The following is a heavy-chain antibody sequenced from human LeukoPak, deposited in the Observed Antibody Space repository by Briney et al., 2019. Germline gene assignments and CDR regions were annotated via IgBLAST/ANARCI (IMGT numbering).Heavy chain of an antibody. CDR2: INPSGGST. Sequence: GASVKASCKASGYTFTSYYMHWVRQAPGQGLEWMGIINPSGGSTSYAQKFQGRVTMTRDTSTSTVYMELSSLRSEDTAVYYCARDWRYYDSRLYYFDYWGQGTLVTVSS. CDR1: GYTFTSYY. J-gene: IGHJ4*02. D-gene: IGHD3-22*01. CDR3: ARDWRYYDSRLYYFDY. V-gene: IGHV1-46*01.